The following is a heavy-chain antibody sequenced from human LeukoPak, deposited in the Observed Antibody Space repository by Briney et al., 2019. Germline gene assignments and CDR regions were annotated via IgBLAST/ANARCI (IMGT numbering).Heavy chain of an antibody. D-gene: IGHD3-22*01. CDR2: VYYSGST. J-gene: IGHJ4*02. V-gene: IGHV4-59*02. Sequence: PSETLSLTCVVSGGSVSGYYWGWIRQPPGRGLEWIGYVYYSGSTNYNPSFKSRITISVDTSRNQFSLQLSSVTAADTAVYYCASLRSDSSGYCNLRIDYWGQGTLVTVSS. CDR1: GGSVSGYY. CDR3: ASLRSDSSGYCNLRIDY.